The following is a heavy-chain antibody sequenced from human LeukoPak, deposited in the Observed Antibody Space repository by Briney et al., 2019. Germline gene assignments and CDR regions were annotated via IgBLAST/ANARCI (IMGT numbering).Heavy chain of an antibody. CDR3: AKGLGYCSGGSCHIIAVVGLYFDY. CDR2: ISGSGGST. V-gene: IGHV3-23*01. J-gene: IGHJ4*02. Sequence: GGSLRLSCAASGFTFSSYEMNWVPQAPGKGLEWVLAISGSGGSTYYADSVKGRFTISRDNSKNTLYLQMNSLRAEDTAVYYCAKGLGYCSGGSCHIIAVVGLYFDYWGQGALVTVSS. CDR1: GFTFSSYE. D-gene: IGHD2-15*01.